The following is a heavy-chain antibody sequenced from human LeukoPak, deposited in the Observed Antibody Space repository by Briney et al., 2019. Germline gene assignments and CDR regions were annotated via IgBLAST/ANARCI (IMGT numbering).Heavy chain of an antibody. CDR1: GFTFSSYW. J-gene: IGHJ4*02. CDR2: IKQDGSEK. V-gene: IGHV3-7*01. Sequence: PGGSPRLSCAASGFTFSSYWMSWVRQAPGKGLEWVANIKQDGSEKYYVDSVKGRFTISRGNAKNSLYLQMNSLRAEDTAVYYCARVVPAAIRHYDFWSGYYFDYWGQGTLVTVSS. CDR3: ARVVPAAIRHYDFWSGYYFDY. D-gene: IGHD3-3*01.